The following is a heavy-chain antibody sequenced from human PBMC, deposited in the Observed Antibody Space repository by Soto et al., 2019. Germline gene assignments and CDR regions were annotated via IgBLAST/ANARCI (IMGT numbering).Heavy chain of an antibody. V-gene: IGHV3-72*01. J-gene: IGHJ4*02. CDR2: IKLRSDSYTA. Sequence: DVQLVESGGGLVQPGGSLRLSCAVSGFSFSAYFMGWVRQAPGKGLEWVGRIKLRSDSYTADYAASVGGRFTISREDSMNSLYLQMSSLRTEDTAVYYCARADRRDGYNRAFGYWGQGTLVTVSS. CDR3: ARADRRDGYNRAFGY. CDR1: GFSFSAYF. D-gene: IGHD5-12*01.